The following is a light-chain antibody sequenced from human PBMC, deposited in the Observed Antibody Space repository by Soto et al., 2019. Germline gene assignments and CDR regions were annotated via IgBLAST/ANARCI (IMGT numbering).Light chain of an antibody. V-gene: IGKV2-30*01. CDR1: QGLVYSDGNTF. Sequence: DVVMTQSPLSLSVTLGQPATISCRSSQGLVYSDGNTFLNWFHQRPGQSPRRLIYQVSNRDSGVPDRFSGSGSGTDYTLTISRVEAEDVVIYYCLQATHWPWTFGQGTKVEIK. J-gene: IGKJ1*01. CDR3: LQATHWPWT. CDR2: QVS.